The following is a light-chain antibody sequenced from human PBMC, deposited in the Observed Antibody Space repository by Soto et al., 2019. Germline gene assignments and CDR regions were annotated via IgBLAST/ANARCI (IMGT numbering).Light chain of an antibody. Sequence: EVVLTQSPGTLSLSPGERATLSCRASQTVTSNYLAWYQQKPGQAPRLLIYGASSRATDIPHRFSGSGSGTDFTLTISRLEPEDFALYYCQQYLSLPVTFGQGTKPEIK. J-gene: IGKJ2*01. CDR3: QQYLSLPVT. V-gene: IGKV3-20*01. CDR1: QTVTSNY. CDR2: GAS.